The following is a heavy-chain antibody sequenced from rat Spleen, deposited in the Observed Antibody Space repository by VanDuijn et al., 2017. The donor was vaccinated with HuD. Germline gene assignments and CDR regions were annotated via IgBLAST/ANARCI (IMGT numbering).Heavy chain of an antibody. CDR1: GYSITSGYG. CDR3: AKTTVAYYYIMDA. V-gene: IGHV3-3*01. Sequence: EVQLQESGPGLVKPSQSLSLACSVTGYSITSGYGWVWIRKFPGNKLEWMGYINTAGTPNYNPPLKSQISITRDTSKNQFFLQLTSVTTEDTATYYCAKTTVAYYYIMDAWGQGASVTVSS. CDR2: INTAGTP. D-gene: IGHD1-3*01. J-gene: IGHJ4*01.